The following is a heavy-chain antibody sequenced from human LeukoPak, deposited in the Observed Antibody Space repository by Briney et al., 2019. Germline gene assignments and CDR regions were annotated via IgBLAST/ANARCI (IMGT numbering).Heavy chain of an antibody. V-gene: IGHV4-39*07. CDR3: ARVMSGADRIDY. CDR1: GGSISSSSYY. D-gene: IGHD1-26*01. J-gene: IGHJ4*02. CDR2: IYYSGST. Sequence: SETLSLTCTVSGGSISSSSYYWGWIRQPPGKGLEWIGSIYYSGSTYYNPSLKSRVTISVDTSKNQFSLKLSSVTAADTAVYYCARVMSGADRIDYWGQGTLVTVSS.